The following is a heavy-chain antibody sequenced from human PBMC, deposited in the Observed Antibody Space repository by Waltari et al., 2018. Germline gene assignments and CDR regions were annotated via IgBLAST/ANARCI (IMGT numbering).Heavy chain of an antibody. CDR1: GFSLTNPRMG. Sequence: QVTLEQSGPVLVKPKETLTLTCTISGFSLTNPRMGVTWVRQSPGKAPECLADIMSEGGKSFRSSLRGRLTISKDSSQRQVVLTMRKVVPADPGTYYCARILGDRIRGFLTTSPPDFWGQGTVVIVSS. J-gene: IGHJ3*01. CDR3: ARILGDRIRGFLTTSPPDF. V-gene: IGHV2-26*03. CDR2: IMSEGGK. D-gene: IGHD2-21*01.